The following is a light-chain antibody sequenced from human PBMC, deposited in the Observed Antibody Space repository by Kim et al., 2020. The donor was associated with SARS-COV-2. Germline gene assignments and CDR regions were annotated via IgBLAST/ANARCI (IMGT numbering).Light chain of an antibody. J-gene: IGLJ1*01. V-gene: IGLV3-1*01. CDR2: QDS. CDR1: KLGDKY. CDR3: QAWDSRTAV. Sequence: SYELTPPPSVSVSPGQTASITCSGDKLGDKYACWYQQKPGQSPVLVIYQDSKRPSGIPERFSGSNSGNTATLTISGTQAMDEDDYYCQAWDSRTAVFGTGTKVTVL.